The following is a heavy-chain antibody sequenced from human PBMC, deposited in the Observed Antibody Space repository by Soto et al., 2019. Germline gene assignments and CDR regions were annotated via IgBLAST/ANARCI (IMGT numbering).Heavy chain of an antibody. CDR3: ARDSPYYDSSGYGMDV. CDR1: GGTFSSYA. Sequence: GGSVKVSCKASGGTFSSYAIRWVGQAPGKGLEWMGGIIPIFGTANYAQKFQGRVTITADESTSTAYMELSSLRSEDTAVYYCARDSPYYDSSGYGMDVWGQGTTVTVSS. CDR2: IIPIFGTA. J-gene: IGHJ6*02. V-gene: IGHV1-69*13. D-gene: IGHD3-22*01.